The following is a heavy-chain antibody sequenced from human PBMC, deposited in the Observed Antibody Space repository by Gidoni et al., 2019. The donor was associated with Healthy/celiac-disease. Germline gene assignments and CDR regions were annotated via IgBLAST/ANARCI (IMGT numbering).Heavy chain of an antibody. CDR1: GYTFTSYY. CDR2: INPSGGST. Sequence: QVPLVQSGAEVKKPGASVKVSCKASGYTFTSYYRHWVRQAPGQGLEWMGIINPSGGSTSYAQKFQGRVTMTRDTSTSTVYMELSSLRSEDTAVYYCARDGVEQLVPDFHNWFDPWGQGTLVTVSS. CDR3: ARDGVEQLVPDFHNWFDP. J-gene: IGHJ5*02. D-gene: IGHD6-6*01. V-gene: IGHV1-46*01.